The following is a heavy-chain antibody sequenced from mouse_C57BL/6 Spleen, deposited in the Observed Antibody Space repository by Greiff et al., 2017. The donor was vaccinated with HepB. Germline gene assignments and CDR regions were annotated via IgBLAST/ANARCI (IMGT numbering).Heavy chain of an antibody. CDR1: GFTFSSYT. V-gene: IGHV5-9*01. CDR3: ARLGYYGSSYWFAY. CDR2: ISGGGGNT. Sequence: EVQGVESGGGLVKPGGSLKLSCAASGFTFSSYTMSWVRQTPEKRLEWVATISGGGGNTYYPDSVKGRFTISRDNAKNTLYLQMSSLRSEDTALYYCARLGYYGSSYWFAYWGQGTLVTVSA. D-gene: IGHD1-1*01. J-gene: IGHJ3*01.